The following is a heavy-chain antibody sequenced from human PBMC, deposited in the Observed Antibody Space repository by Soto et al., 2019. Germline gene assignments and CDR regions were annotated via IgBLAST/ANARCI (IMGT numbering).Heavy chain of an antibody. Sequence: PSETLSLTCTVSGGSISSYYWSWIRQPPGKGLEWIGYIYYSGSTNYNPSLKSRVTISVDKSKNQFSLKLSSVTAADTAVYYCARRKNVRDGYYFDDWGQGTLVTVSS. D-gene: IGHD1-1*01. CDR2: IYYSGST. CDR1: GGSISSYY. V-gene: IGHV4-59*12. J-gene: IGHJ4*02. CDR3: ARRKNVRDGYYFDD.